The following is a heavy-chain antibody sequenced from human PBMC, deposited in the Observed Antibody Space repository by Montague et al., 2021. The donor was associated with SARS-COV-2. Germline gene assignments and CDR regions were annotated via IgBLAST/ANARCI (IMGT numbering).Heavy chain of an antibody. CDR3: TALRRTDPFDY. CDR2: INEDGSQK. CDR1: GFTFTTHW. D-gene: IGHD2-21*02. Sequence: SLRLSFAASGFTFTTHWMNWVRQAPGKGLEWVANINEDGSQKYYIDSVKGRFTISRDNARNSLFLQVTGLRAEDTAVYYCTALRRTDPFDYWGQGNLVTGSS. J-gene: IGHJ4*02. V-gene: IGHV3-7*01.